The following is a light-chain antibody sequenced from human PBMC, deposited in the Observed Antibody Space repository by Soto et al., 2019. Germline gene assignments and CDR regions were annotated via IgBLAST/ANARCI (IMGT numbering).Light chain of an antibody. CDR3: SSYTTSSTYV. V-gene: IGLV2-14*03. CDR1: SSDVGGYSY. CDR2: DVS. Sequence: QSALTQPASVSGAPGQSITISCPGNSSDVGGYSYISWYQHNPGRAPKLMIYDVSNRPSGVSDRFSGSKSGNTASLTISRLQAEDEADYYCSSYTTSSTYVFGSGTKVTVL. J-gene: IGLJ1*01.